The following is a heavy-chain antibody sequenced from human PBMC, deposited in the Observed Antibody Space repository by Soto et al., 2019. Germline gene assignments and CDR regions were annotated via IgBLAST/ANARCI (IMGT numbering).Heavy chain of an antibody. J-gene: IGHJ6*02. CDR1: GGSISSSNW. CDR3: ARQDTAMVRWDYYYGMDV. CDR2: IYHSGST. D-gene: IGHD5-18*01. V-gene: IGHV4-4*02. Sequence: SETLSLTCAVSGGSISSSNWWSWVRQPPGKGLEWIGEIYHSGSTNYNPSLKSRVTISVDKSKNQFSLKLSSVTAADTAVYYCARQDTAMVRWDYYYGMDVWGLGSTVT.